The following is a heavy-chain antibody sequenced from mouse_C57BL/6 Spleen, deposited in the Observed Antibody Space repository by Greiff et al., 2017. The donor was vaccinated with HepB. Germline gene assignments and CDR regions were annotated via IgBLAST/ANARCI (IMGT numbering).Heavy chain of an antibody. CDR1: GYAFSSSW. CDR3: ARRGGTGYFDY. D-gene: IGHD1-1*02. Sequence: VQLVESGPELVKPGASVKISCKASGYAFSSSWMNWVKQRPGKGLEWIGRIYTGDGDTNYNGKFKGTATLTADKSSSTAYMQLSSLTSEDSAVYFCARRGGTGYFDYWGQGTTLTVSS. V-gene: IGHV1-82*01. J-gene: IGHJ2*01. CDR2: IYTGDGDT.